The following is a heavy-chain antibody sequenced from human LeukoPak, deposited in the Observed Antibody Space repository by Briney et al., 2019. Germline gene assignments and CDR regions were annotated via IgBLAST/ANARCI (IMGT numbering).Heavy chain of an antibody. CDR1: GYSFTDYY. CDR3: ARGGHYYSYSMDV. J-gene: IGHJ6*03. CDR2: INPDSGGT. Sequence: GASVKVSCKASGYSFTDYYMDWVRQAPGQGLKSMGWINPDSGGTNYPQKFQGRVTMTRDTSISTAYMWLSRLRSDDTAVYYCARGGHYYSYSMDVWGKGTTVTVSS. V-gene: IGHV1-2*02.